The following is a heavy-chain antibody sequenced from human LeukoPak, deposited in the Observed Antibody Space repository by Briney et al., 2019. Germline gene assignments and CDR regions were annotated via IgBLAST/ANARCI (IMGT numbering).Heavy chain of an antibody. D-gene: IGHD5-12*01. V-gene: IGHV4-39*07. CDR2: IYYSGST. J-gene: IGHJ4*02. Sequence: SETLSLTCTVSGGSISSSSYYWGWIRQPPGKGLEWIGSIYYSGSTYYNPSLKSRVTISVDTSKNQFSLKLSSVTAADTAVYYCARVGWSGYNFDYWGQGTLVTVSS. CDR3: ARVGWSGYNFDY. CDR1: GGSISSSSYY.